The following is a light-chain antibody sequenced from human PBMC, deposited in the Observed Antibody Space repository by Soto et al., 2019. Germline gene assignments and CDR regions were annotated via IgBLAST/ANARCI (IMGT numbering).Light chain of an antibody. V-gene: IGLV2-23*01. CDR3: CSYAGSSTSAV. CDR2: EGS. CDR1: SSDVGSYNL. J-gene: IGLJ7*01. Sequence: QSVLTQPASVSGSPGQSITISCTGTSSDVGSYNLVSWYQQHPGKAPKLMIYEGSKRPSGVSNRFSGSKSGNTASLTISGLQAEDEADYYCCSYAGSSTSAVFGGGTQLPSS.